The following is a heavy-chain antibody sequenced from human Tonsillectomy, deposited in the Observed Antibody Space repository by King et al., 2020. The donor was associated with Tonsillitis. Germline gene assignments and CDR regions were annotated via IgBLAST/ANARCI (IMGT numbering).Heavy chain of an antibody. V-gene: IGHV3-33*08. CDR1: GFTFISHG. D-gene: IGHD6-13*01. CDR2: IWNDGSNK. CDR3: ARGAGSSWPYYYYYMDV. Sequence: VQLVESGGGVFQPGRSLRLSCAASGFTFISHGMHWVRQAPGKGLEWVAVIWNDGSNKNYLDSVKGRFTISRDNSNNTLHLQMSSLRAEDTAVYYCARGAGSSWPYYYYYMDVWGKGTTVTVSS. J-gene: IGHJ6*03.